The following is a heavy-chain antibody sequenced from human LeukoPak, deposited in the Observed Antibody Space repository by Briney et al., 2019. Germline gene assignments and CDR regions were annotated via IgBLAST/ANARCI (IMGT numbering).Heavy chain of an antibody. V-gene: IGHV3-30*04. CDR2: ISYDGSNK. Sequence: GGSLRLSCAASGFTFSSYAMHWVRQAPGKGLEWVAVISYDGSNKYYADSVKGRFTISRDNSKNTLYLQMNSLRAEDTAVYYCARPRGTMLTTYGHYFDYWGQGTLVTVSS. D-gene: IGHD1/OR15-1a*01. CDR1: GFTFSSYA. CDR3: ARPRGTMLTTYGHYFDY. J-gene: IGHJ4*02.